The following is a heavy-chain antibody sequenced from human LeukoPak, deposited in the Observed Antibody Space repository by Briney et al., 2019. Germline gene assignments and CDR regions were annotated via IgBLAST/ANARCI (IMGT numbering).Heavy chain of an antibody. CDR1: GFIFSIYA. CDR3: AKGGSRWSRWDY. Sequence: GGSLRLSCAASGFIFSIYAMNWVRQAPGKGLEWVSTISGSGNNTYYADSVKGRFTVSRDNSKNTLYLQMNSLRAEDTAVFYCAKGGSRWSRWDYWGQGTLVTVSS. CDR2: ISGSGNNT. J-gene: IGHJ4*02. D-gene: IGHD6-13*01. V-gene: IGHV3-23*01.